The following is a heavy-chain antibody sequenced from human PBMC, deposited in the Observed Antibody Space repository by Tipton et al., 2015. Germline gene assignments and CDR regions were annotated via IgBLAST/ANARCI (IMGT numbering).Heavy chain of an antibody. CDR1: GGSFSYHY. CDR3: ARGPAAAGNSYFDI. J-gene: IGHJ2*01. Sequence: TLSLTCAVEGGSFSYHYWSWIRQPPGKALEWIGEIYPTTSTNYNPSLKSRVDMSVDMSKKQVSLGLTSVTAADTAVYYCARGPAAAGNSYFDIWGRGTLVTVSS. CDR2: IYPTTST. V-gene: IGHV4-34*01. D-gene: IGHD6-13*01.